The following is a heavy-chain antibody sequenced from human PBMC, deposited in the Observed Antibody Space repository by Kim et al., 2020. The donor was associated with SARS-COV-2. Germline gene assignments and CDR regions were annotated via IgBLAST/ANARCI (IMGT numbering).Heavy chain of an antibody. CDR1: GFTFDDYA. J-gene: IGHJ3*02. CDR2: ISWNGGAT. Sequence: GGSLRLSCAASGFTFDDYAMHWVRQVPGKGLEWVSAISWNGGATGYADSVKGRFIVSRDSAKNSLYLQMNSLTAEDTAFYYCAKDSRPKRDSSSSRGAFHIWGQGTMVTVSS. D-gene: IGHD6-6*01. CDR3: AKDSRPKRDSSSSRGAFHI. V-gene: IGHV3-9*01.